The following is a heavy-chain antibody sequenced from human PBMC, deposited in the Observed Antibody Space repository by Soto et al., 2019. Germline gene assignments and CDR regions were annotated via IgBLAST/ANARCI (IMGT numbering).Heavy chain of an antibody. Sequence: GGSLRLSCAASGFTFSSYWMSWVRQAPGKGLEWVANIKQDGSEKYYVDSGKGRFTISRDNAKNSLYLQMNSLRAEDTAVYYCAREGDYRIGMGYYYYMDVWGKGTTVTVSS. CDR1: GFTFSSYW. CDR3: AREGDYRIGMGYYYYMDV. CDR2: IKQDGSEK. J-gene: IGHJ6*03. V-gene: IGHV3-7*01. D-gene: IGHD4-17*01.